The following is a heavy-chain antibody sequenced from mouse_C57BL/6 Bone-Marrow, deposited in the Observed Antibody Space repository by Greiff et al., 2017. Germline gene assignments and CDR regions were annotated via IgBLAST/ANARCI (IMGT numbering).Heavy chain of an antibody. J-gene: IGHJ3*01. CDR3: ARRLHPPY. D-gene: IGHD1-2*01. CDR1: GYTFTSYG. V-gene: IGHV1-81*01. CDR2: IYPRSGNT. Sequence: QVQLKESGAELARPGASVKLSCKASGYTFTSYGISWVKQRTGQGLEWIGEIYPRSGNTYYNEKFKGKATLTADKSSSTAYMELRSLTSEDSAVYFCARRLHPPYWGQGTLVTVSA.